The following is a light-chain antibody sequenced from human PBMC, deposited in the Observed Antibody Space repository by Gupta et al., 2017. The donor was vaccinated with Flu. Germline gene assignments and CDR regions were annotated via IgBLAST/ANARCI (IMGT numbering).Light chain of an antibody. J-gene: IGKJ1*01. V-gene: IGKV3-20*01. CDR1: QSVSRY. Sequence: PGTLSLSPGERATLSGRASQSVSRYINWYQQRPGQAPGLLIYGSSSRATGIPDGFSGSGSGTDFTLTISRLEPEDFAVYYCQQYDSSPWTFGQGTKVEIK. CDR2: GSS. CDR3: QQYDSSPWT.